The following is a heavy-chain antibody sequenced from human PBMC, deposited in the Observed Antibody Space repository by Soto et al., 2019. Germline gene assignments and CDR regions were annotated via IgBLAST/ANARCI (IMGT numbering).Heavy chain of an antibody. D-gene: IGHD2-15*01. Sequence: SETLSLTCTVSGGSISSYYWSWIRQPPGKGLEWIGYIYYSGSTDYNPSLKSRVTISVDTSKNQFSLKLSSVTAADTAVYYCARALGCSGGSCYVGNAFDIWGQGTMVTVS. CDR1: GGSISSYY. CDR2: IYYSGST. V-gene: IGHV4-59*01. J-gene: IGHJ3*02. CDR3: ARALGCSGGSCYVGNAFDI.